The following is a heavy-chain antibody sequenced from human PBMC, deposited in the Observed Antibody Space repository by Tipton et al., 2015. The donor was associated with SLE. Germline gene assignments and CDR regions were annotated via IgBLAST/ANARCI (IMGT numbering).Heavy chain of an antibody. J-gene: IGHJ3*02. Sequence: QSGAEVKKPGESLKISCKGSGYSFRNHWIGWVRQRPGKGLEWMGFIYPGDSDTRYSPSFEGQVTISAGKSISTAYLQWSSLKTSDTALYFCARILKSAVALGAFDIWGQGTMVTVSS. D-gene: IGHD6-19*01. CDR2: IYPGDSDT. CDR3: ARILKSAVALGAFDI. V-gene: IGHV5-51*03. CDR1: GYSFRNHW.